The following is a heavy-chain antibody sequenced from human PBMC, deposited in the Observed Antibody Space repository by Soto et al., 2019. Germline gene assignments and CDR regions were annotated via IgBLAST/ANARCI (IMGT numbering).Heavy chain of an antibody. CDR3: ARASYHVFDPIVGATMDYYYYGMDV. Sequence: SVKVSFKESGGTFSSYAIAWVRQAPGQGLEWMGGIIPIFGIANYAQKFQGRVTITADESTSTAYMELSSLRSEDTAVYYCARASYHVFDPIVGATMDYYYYGMDVWGQGATVTVSS. J-gene: IGHJ6*02. V-gene: IGHV1-69*01. CDR1: GGTFSSYA. CDR2: IIPIFGIA. D-gene: IGHD1-26*01.